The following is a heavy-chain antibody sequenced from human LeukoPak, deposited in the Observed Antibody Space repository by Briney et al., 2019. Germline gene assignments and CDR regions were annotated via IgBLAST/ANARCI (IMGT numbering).Heavy chain of an antibody. CDR2: ISSNGGST. J-gene: IGHJ4*02. V-gene: IGHV3-64*01. D-gene: IGHD3-16*01. CDR3: ARRRTYAGSFDY. Sequence: GGSLRLSCAASGFTFSSYAMHWVRQAPGRGRKYVSAISSNGGSTYYANSVKGRFTISRDNSKNTLYLQMGSLRAEDMAVYYCARRRTYAGSFDYWGQGTLVTVSS. CDR1: GFTFSSYA.